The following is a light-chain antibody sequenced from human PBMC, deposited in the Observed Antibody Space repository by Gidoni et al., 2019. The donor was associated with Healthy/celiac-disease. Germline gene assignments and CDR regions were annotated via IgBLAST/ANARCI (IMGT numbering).Light chain of an antibody. Sequence: DIVMTQSPDSLAVSLGERATINCKSSQSVLYSSNNKNYVAWYQQKPGQPPKLLIYWASTRESGVPDRFSGSGSGTDFTLTISSLQAEDVAVYYCQQYYSTPLTFXXXTRLEIK. CDR2: WAS. J-gene: IGKJ5*01. CDR1: QSVLYSSNNKNY. V-gene: IGKV4-1*01. CDR3: QQYYSTPLT.